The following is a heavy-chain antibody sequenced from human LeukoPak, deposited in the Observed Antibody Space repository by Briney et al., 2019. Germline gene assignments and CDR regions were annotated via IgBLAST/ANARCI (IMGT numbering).Heavy chain of an antibody. CDR3: ARTTVTTRFAFDI. CDR2: IYYSGST. J-gene: IGHJ3*02. D-gene: IGHD4-17*01. V-gene: IGHV4-59*08. Sequence: SETLSLTCTVSGGSISSYYWRWIRQPPGKGLEWIGYIYYSGSTNYNPSLKSRVTISVDTSKNQFSLKLSSVTAADTAVYYCARTTVTTRFAFDIWGQGTMVTVSS. CDR1: GGSISSYY.